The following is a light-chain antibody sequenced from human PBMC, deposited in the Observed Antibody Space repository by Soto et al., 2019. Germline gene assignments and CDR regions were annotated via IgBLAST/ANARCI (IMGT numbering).Light chain of an antibody. CDR2: SAS. CDR3: QQSYRTPHT. V-gene: IGKV1-39*01. J-gene: IGKJ2*01. Sequence: DIQMTQSPSSLSASVGDRVTITCRASQGVSGYLLWYQQRQGRAPKLLIYSASNWLSGVPSRFSGSGSGTNFPLTINSLQPEDFATYYCQQSYRTPHTFGQGTMLETK. CDR1: QGVSGY.